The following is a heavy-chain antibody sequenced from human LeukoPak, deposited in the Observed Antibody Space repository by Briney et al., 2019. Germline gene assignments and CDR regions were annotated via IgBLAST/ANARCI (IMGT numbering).Heavy chain of an antibody. CDR1: GFTFSSYV. V-gene: IGHV3-23*01. CDR3: ARRVYGDYGGPRWFDP. CDR2: ISDSGGST. J-gene: IGHJ5*02. Sequence: PGGSLRLSCAASGFTFSSYVMSWVRQAPGKGLEWVSAISDSGGSTYYADSVKGRSTIFRDNSKNTLYLQMNSLRAEDTAMYYCARRVYGDYGGPRWFDPWGQGTLVTVSS. D-gene: IGHD4-17*01.